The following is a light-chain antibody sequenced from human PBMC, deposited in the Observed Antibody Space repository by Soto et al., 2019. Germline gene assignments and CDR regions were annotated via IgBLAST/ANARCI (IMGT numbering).Light chain of an antibody. CDR3: QQYNSYPIT. V-gene: IGKV1-16*01. CDR2: AAS. CDR1: QDITNY. J-gene: IGKJ5*01. Sequence: DIQLTQSPSSLSASVGDRVTITCRASQDITNYLVWFQQKPGEAPKSLISAASTLQSGVPSRFSGSGSGTDFTLTISDLQPEDFATYYCQQYNSYPITFGQGTRLEIK.